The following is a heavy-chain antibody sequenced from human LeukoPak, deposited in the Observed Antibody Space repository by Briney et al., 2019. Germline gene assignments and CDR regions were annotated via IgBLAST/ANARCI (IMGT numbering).Heavy chain of an antibody. CDR3: ARTLIAAVGASKNWLDP. V-gene: IGHV3-48*03. J-gene: IGHJ5*02. CDR2: ISSSGRTI. CDR1: GFTFSSHE. D-gene: IGHD6-13*01. Sequence: GGSLRLSCAGSGFTFSSHERNWIRQAPGKGLEWVSYISSSGRTIYYADSVKGRFTISRDNDKNSLYLQMSSLRAEDTAVYYCARTLIAAVGASKNWLDPWGQGTLVSVSS.